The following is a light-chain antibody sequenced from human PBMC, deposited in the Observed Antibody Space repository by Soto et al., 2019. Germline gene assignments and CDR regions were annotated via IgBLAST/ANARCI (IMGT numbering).Light chain of an antibody. CDR1: QGISNY. CDR2: VAS. J-gene: IGKJ1*01. Sequence: DIQMTQSPSSLSASVGDRVTITCRAIQGISNYLAWYQQQPGKVPTLLISVASTLQSGVPSRFSGSGSGTECTLTISSQQPEDVATYYCQKYNSAPWTFGQGTKVEIK. CDR3: QKYNSAPWT. V-gene: IGKV1-27*01.